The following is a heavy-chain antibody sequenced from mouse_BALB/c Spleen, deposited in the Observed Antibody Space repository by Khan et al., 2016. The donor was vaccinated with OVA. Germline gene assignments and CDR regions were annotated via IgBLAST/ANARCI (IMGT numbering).Heavy chain of an antibody. J-gene: IGHJ3*01. CDR1: GFTFSTYG. CDR2: ISSGGHYT. Sequence: EVQLVESGGELVKPGASLKLSCTASGFTFSTYGMSWVRQTPDMRLEWVATISSGGHYTYYPHSVKGRFTISRDNAKNTLYLQMSSLTSEDTAIYYCARLAYYCNSGGFAYWGQGTLVTVSA. CDR3: ARLAYYCNSGGFAY. D-gene: IGHD1-1*02. V-gene: IGHV5-6*01.